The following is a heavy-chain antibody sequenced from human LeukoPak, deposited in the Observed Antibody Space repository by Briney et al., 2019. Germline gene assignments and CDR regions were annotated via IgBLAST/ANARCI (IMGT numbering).Heavy chain of an antibody. V-gene: IGHV1-2*02. D-gene: IGHD3-9*01. J-gene: IGHJ6*03. CDR2: IFPYNGDT. CDR3: ARAPPFPLITIFDYYMDV. CDR1: GYIFIDYY. Sequence: ASVKVSCKTSGYIFIDYYLHWVRQAPGQGLEWLGWIFPYNGDTNYAQKFQGRVTMTRDTSISTAYMELSRLRSDDTAVYYCARAPPFPLITIFDYYMDVWGKGTTVTVSS.